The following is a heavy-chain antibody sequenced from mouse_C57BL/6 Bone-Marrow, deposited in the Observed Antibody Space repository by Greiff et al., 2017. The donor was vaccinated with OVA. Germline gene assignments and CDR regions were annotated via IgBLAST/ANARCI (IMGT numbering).Heavy chain of an antibody. J-gene: IGHJ2*01. V-gene: IGHV1-81*01. CDR1: GYTFTSYG. D-gene: IGHD1-1*01. CDR3: AAYYYGSVLDY. CDR2: IYPRSGNT. Sequence: VKLMESGAELARPGASVKLSCKASGYTFTSYGISWVKQRTGQGLEWIGEIYPRSGNTYYNEKFKGKATLTADKSSSTAYMELRSLTSEDSAVDFCAAYYYGSVLDYWGQGTTLTVSS.